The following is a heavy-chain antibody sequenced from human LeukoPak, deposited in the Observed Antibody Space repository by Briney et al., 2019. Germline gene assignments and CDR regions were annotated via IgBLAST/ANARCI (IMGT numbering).Heavy chain of an antibody. CDR2: MYSSGTT. Sequence: PSETLSLTCTVSGGSISITRYYWGWIRQPPGKGLEWIASMYSSGTTYYNPSLKSRVTISVDTSKNQFSLKLSSVTAADTAVYYCARDQWYGSGSYYNSDCWGQGTLVTVSS. CDR1: GGSISITRYY. D-gene: IGHD3-10*01. CDR3: ARDQWYGSGSYYNSDC. V-gene: IGHV4-39*07. J-gene: IGHJ4*02.